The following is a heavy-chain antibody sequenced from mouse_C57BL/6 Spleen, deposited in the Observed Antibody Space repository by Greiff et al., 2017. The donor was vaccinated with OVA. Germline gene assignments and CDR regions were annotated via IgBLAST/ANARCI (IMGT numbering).Heavy chain of an antibody. V-gene: IGHV14-2*01. D-gene: IGHD1-1*01. CDR1: GFNIKDYN. CDR3: ARKDGLLRSNWDFDV. CDR2: IDPDDGET. Sequence: EVQLQQSGAELVKPGASVKLSCTASGFNIKDYNMHWVKQRTEQGLEWIGGIDPDDGETKYTPKFQGKATITADTSSNTAYLQLSSLTSEDTAVYYCARKDGLLRSNWDFDVWGTGTTVTVSS. J-gene: IGHJ1*03.